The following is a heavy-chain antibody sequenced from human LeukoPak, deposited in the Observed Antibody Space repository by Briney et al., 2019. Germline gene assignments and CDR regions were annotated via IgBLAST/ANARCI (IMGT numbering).Heavy chain of an antibody. J-gene: IGHJ4*02. D-gene: IGHD2-2*01. V-gene: IGHV3-21*05. CDR3: ARDTFQPGLIDY. CDR2: INTDSSDI. CDR1: GFTFSRYA. Sequence: GGSLRLSCAASGFTFSRYAMNWVRQAPGKGLEWVSYINTDSSDIHYADSVKGRFTISRGNARNTLYLQLRSLRAEDSAVYYCARDTFQPGLIDYWGQGTLVTVSS.